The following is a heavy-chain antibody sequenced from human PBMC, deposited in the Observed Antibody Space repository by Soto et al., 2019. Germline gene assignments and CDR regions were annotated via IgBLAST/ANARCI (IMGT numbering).Heavy chain of an antibody. CDR2: INLTDGNS. Sequence: ASVKFSCKASGYSFTSYYMYWVRQAPGQVPECVVIINLTDGNSNDXXKFQGRVXXTRDTSTSTLXMELNXLRSDDTAVYYCARSINYYDYHMDVSGKGTTVTVS. CDR3: ARSINYYDYHMDV. J-gene: IGHJ6*03. CDR1: GYSFTSYY. D-gene: IGHD6-6*01. V-gene: IGHV1-46*03.